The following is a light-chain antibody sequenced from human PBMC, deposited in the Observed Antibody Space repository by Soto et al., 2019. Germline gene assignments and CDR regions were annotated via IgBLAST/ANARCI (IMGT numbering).Light chain of an antibody. V-gene: IGKV3-20*01. Sequence: EIVLTQSPGTLSLSPGERATLSCRASQSVSSSYLAWYQQKPGQAPRLHIYGASSRATGIPARLSGSGSGTHLALTISRPEHEDFAVYYCPPYRSLVLTFGGGTNGEIK. J-gene: IGKJ4*01. CDR1: QSVSSSY. CDR2: GAS. CDR3: PPYRSLVLT.